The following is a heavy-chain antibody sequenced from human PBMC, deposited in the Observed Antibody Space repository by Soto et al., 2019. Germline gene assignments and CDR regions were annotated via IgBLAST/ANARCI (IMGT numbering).Heavy chain of an antibody. CDR1: GFSFSDYA. CDR2: ISESGGST. Sequence: GGSLRLSCAASGFSFSDYAMSWVRQAPGKGLEWVSVISESGGSTHYADSVRGRFTVSRDNSKNSLSLRMNSLRDADPAVYFCAKRSPYSSGWYSPIFDYWGQGALVTVSS. J-gene: IGHJ4*02. D-gene: IGHD6-13*01. CDR3: AKRSPYSSGWYSPIFDY. V-gene: IGHV3-23*01.